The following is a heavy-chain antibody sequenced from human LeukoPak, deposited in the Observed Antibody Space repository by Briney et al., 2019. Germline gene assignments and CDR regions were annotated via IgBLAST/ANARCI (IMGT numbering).Heavy chain of an antibody. Sequence: PSETLSLTCTVSGGSISTGSYCWSWIRQPAGKGLEWIGHIYTSGNTNYNPSLKSRVTISVDTSKNQFSLKLSSVTAADTAVYYCARSVWDRGVNWFDPWGQGTLVTVSS. CDR1: GGSISTGSYC. CDR3: ARSVWDRGVNWFDP. CDR2: IYTSGNT. D-gene: IGHD3-10*01. V-gene: IGHV4-61*09. J-gene: IGHJ5*02.